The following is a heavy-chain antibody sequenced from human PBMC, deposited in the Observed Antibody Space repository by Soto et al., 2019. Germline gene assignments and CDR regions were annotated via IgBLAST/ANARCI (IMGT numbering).Heavy chain of an antibody. CDR2: VSTSGNV. Sequence: NPSETLSLTCTVSGGSLTKYYWSWIRQPAGKGLEWIGRVSTSGNVVSKASLRSRLTMSVDTSKNQFSLRLTSVTAADTAVYYCARDNNDFWSLYPLAFDYWGQVALVTVSS. D-gene: IGHD3-3*01. J-gene: IGHJ4*02. CDR3: ARDNNDFWSLYPLAFDY. CDR1: GGSLTKYY. V-gene: IGHV4-4*07.